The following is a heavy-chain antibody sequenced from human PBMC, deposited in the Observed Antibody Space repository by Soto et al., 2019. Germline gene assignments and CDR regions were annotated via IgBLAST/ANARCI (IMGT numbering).Heavy chain of an antibody. Sequence: EVQLVESGGGLVKPGGSLRLSCAASGFTVGTYSMNWVRQAPGKGLEWDSSISTSGEYIYYADSVKGRATISRDNAKNSLYLQMNSLRAEDTAVYYCARPLNDFGDYTDAFDVWGQGTLVTVSS. CDR1: GFTVGTYS. D-gene: IGHD4-17*01. J-gene: IGHJ3*01. V-gene: IGHV3-21*01. CDR3: ARPLNDFGDYTDAFDV. CDR2: ISTSGEYI.